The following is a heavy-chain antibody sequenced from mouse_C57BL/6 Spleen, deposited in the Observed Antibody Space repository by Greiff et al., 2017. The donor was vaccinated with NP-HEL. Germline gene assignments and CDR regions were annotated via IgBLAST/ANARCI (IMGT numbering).Heavy chain of an antibody. D-gene: IGHD4-1*01. CDR1: GYTFTSYW. Sequence: QVQLQQPGAELVKPGASVKLSCKASGYTFTSYWMHWVKQRPGQGLEWIGMIHPNSGSTNYNEKFKSKATLTVDKSSSTAYMQLSSLTSEDSAVYYCARKGDWDGAWFAYWGQGTLVTVSA. CDR3: ARKGDWDGAWFAY. CDR2: IHPNSGST. V-gene: IGHV1-64*01. J-gene: IGHJ3*01.